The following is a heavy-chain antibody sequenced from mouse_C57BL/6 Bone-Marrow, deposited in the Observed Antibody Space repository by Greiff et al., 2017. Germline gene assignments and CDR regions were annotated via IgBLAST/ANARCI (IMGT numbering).Heavy chain of an antibody. V-gene: IGHV6-3*01. CDR2: IRLKSDNYAT. J-gene: IGHJ1*03. CDR1: GFTFSNYW. Sequence: EVKLQESGGGLVQPGGSMKLSCVASGFTFSNYWMNWVRQSPEKGLEWVAQIRLKSDNYATHYAESVKGRFTISRDDSKSSVYLQMNNLRAEDTGIYYCTVITTVVAGSYWYFDVWGTGTTVTVSS. D-gene: IGHD1-1*01. CDR3: TVITTVVAGSYWYFDV.